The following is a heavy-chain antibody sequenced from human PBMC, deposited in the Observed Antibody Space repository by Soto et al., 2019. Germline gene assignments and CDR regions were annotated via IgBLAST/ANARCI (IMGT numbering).Heavy chain of an antibody. D-gene: IGHD3-3*01. V-gene: IGHV3-23*01. CDR2: ITGGNT. CDR3: AKDKERGGYDSDFDS. Sequence: EVQLLESRGGLIQPGGSLRLSCEASGFTFGTYGMGWVRQAPGKGLEWVSTITGGNTYYAASVRGRFTISRDNYKNTLYLQMSSLRAEDTTLYYCAKDKERGGYDSDFDSWGQGTLVTVSS. J-gene: IGHJ4*02. CDR1: GFTFGTYG.